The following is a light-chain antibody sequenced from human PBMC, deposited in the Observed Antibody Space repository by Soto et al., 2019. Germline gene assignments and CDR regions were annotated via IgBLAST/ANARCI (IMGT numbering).Light chain of an antibody. CDR1: SSDVGGYNY. Sequence: QSALTQPASVSGSPGQSITISCTGTSSDVGGYNYVSWYQQHPGKAPKLMIYDVSNRPSGVSNRFSGSKSGNTASLTISGVQAEDEADYYCSSYSSSSTLVFGGGTKLIVL. CDR2: DVS. J-gene: IGLJ2*01. V-gene: IGLV2-14*01. CDR3: SSYSSSSTLV.